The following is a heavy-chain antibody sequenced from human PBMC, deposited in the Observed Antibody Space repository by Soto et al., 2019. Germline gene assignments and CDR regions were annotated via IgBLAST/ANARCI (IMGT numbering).Heavy chain of an antibody. D-gene: IGHD4-17*01. CDR3: ATMGTPVTGLYYFDY. CDR2: ISYSGTT. V-gene: IGHV4-30-4*01. J-gene: IGHJ4*02. CDR1: GGSISSGNYY. Sequence: SETLSLTCTVSGGSISSGNYYWSWIRQPPGKGLEWIGFISYSGTTHYSASLRSRVSISVDTSKKQFSLDLSSVTAAYTAVYYCATMGTPVTGLYYFDYWGQGTLVTVS.